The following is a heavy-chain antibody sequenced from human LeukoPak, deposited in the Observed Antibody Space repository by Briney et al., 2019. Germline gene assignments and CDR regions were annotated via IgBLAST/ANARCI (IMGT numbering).Heavy chain of an antibody. Sequence: SETLSLTCTVSGGSISSYYWSWIRQPPGKGLEWIGEINHSGSTNYNPSLKSQVTISVDTSKNQFSLKLSSVTAADTAVYYCARRYCSSTSCYATGPFDYWGQGTLVTVSS. CDR3: ARRYCSSTSCYATGPFDY. D-gene: IGHD2-2*01. V-gene: IGHV4-34*01. CDR1: GGSISSYY. CDR2: INHSGST. J-gene: IGHJ4*02.